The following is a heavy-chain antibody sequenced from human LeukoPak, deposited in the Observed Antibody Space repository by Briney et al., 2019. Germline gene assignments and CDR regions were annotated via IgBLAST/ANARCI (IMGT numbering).Heavy chain of an antibody. J-gene: IGHJ4*02. CDR2: ISYDGSNK. CDR3: AVSARQQPVGDY. Sequence: GGSLRLSCAASGFTFSSYAMHWVRQAPGKGLEWVAVISYDGSNKYYADSVKGRFTISRDNSKNTLYLQMNSLRAEDTAVYYCAVSARQQPVGDYWGQGTLVTVSS. D-gene: IGHD6-13*01. V-gene: IGHV3-30-3*01. CDR1: GFTFSSYA.